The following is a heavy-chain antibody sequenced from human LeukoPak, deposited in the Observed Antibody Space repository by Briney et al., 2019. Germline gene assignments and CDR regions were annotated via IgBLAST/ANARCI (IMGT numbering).Heavy chain of an antibody. V-gene: IGHV3-30-3*01. CDR1: GFTFSSYA. J-gene: IGHJ6*02. CDR2: ISYDGSNK. Sequence: GRSLRLSCAASGFTFSSYAMHWVRQAPGKGLEWVAVISYDGSNKYYADSVKGRFTISRDNSKNTLYPQMNSLRAEDTAVYYCARGGHCSSTSCYGYYYYYGMDVWGQGTTVTVSS. CDR3: ARGGHCSSTSCYGYYYYYGMDV. D-gene: IGHD2-2*01.